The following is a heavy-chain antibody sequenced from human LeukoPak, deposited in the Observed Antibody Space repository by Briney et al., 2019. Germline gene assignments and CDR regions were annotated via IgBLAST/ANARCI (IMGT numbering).Heavy chain of an antibody. CDR1: GGSISSGGYY. Sequence: SETLSLTCTVSGGSISSGGYYWSWIRQPPGKGLEWIGYIYHSGSTYYNPSLKSRVTISVDRSKNQFSLKLSSVTAADTAVYYCARVLSTRGAFDIWGQGTMVTVSS. J-gene: IGHJ3*02. CDR2: IYHSGST. V-gene: IGHV4-30-2*01. CDR3: ARVLSTRGAFDI. D-gene: IGHD2-2*01.